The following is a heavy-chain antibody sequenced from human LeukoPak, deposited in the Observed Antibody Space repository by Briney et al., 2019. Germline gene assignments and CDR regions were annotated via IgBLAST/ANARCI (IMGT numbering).Heavy chain of an antibody. CDR3: ARDYYDSSGYYSLLYYYYYYMDV. Sequence: ASVKDSCKASGYTFTCYYMHWVRQAPGQGLEWMGWINPNSGGTNYAQKFQGRVTMTRDTSISTAYMELSRLRSDDTAVYYCARDYYDSSGYYSLLYYYYYYMDVWGKGTTVTVSS. CDR1: GYTFTCYY. D-gene: IGHD3-22*01. CDR2: INPNSGGT. V-gene: IGHV1-2*02. J-gene: IGHJ6*03.